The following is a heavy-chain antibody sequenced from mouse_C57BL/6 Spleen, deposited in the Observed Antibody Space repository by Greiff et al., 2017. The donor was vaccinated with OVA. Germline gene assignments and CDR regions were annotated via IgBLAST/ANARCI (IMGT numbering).Heavy chain of an antibody. CDR3: ASRDYDYDYWYFDV. D-gene: IGHD2-4*01. J-gene: IGHJ1*03. V-gene: IGHV1-80*01. Sequence: QVQLQQSGAELVKPGASVKISCKASGYAFSSYWMNWVKQRPGKGLEWIGQIYPGDGDTNYNGKFKGKATLTADKSSSTAYMQLSSLTSEDSAVYFCASRDYDYDYWYFDVWGTGTTVTVSS. CDR2: IYPGDGDT. CDR1: GYAFSSYW.